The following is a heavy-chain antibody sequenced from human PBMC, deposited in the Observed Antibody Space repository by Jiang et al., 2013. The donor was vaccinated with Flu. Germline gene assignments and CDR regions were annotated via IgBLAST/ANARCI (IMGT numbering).Heavy chain of an antibody. CDR3: ASPYPSGYSSSWSYFDY. V-gene: IGHV1-46*03. J-gene: IGHJ4*02. CDR2: INPSGGST. CDR1: GYTFTSYY. Sequence: GAEVKKPGASVKVSCKASGYTFTSYYMHWVRQAPGQGLEWMGIINPSGGSTSYAQKFQGRVTMTRDTSTSTVYMELSSLRSEDTAVYYCASPYPSGYSSSWSYFDYWGQGTLVTVSS. D-gene: IGHD6-13*01.